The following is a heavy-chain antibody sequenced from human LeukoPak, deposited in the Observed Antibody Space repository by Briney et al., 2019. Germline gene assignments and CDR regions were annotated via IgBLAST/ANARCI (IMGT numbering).Heavy chain of an antibody. CDR3: ARAGSRFGHYGDYVGEVDY. Sequence: GGSLRLSCAASGFTFSSYWMSWVRQAPGKGLEWVANIKQDGSEKYYVDSVKGRFTISRDNAKNSLYLQMNSLRAEDTAVYYCARAGSRFGHYGDYVGEVDYWGQGTLVTVSS. V-gene: IGHV3-7*01. CDR2: IKQDGSEK. J-gene: IGHJ4*02. CDR1: GFTFSSYW. D-gene: IGHD4-17*01.